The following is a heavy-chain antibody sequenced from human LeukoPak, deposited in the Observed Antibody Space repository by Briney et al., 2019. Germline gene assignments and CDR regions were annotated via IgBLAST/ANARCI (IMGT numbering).Heavy chain of an antibody. D-gene: IGHD3-3*01. V-gene: IGHV3-74*01. Sequence: PGGPLRLSCAASGFTFSSYWMHWVRQAPGKGLVWVSRINSDGSSTSYADSVKGRFTISRDNAKNTLYLQMNSLRAEDTAVYYCASLTNYDLWSGTVDYWGQGTLVTVSS. J-gene: IGHJ4*02. CDR2: INSDGSST. CDR1: GFTFSSYW. CDR3: ASLTNYDLWSGTVDY.